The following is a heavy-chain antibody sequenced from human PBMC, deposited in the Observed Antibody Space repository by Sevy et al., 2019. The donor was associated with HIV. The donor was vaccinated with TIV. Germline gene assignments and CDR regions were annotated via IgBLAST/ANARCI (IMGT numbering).Heavy chain of an antibody. V-gene: IGHV3-30*02. CDR3: AKGSGYSGYEPDY. CDR1: GFTFSSYG. Sequence: GGSLRLSCAASGFTFSSYGMHWVRQAPGKGLEWVAFIRYDGSNKYYADSVKGRFTISRDNSKNTLYLQMNSLRAEDMAVYYCAKGSGYSGYEPDYWGQGTLVTVSS. J-gene: IGHJ4*02. CDR2: IRYDGSNK. D-gene: IGHD5-12*01.